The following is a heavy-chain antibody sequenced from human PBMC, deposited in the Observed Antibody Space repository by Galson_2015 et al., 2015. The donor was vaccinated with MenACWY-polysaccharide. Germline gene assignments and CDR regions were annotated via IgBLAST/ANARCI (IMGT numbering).Heavy chain of an antibody. D-gene: IGHD3-16*02. CDR3: ARYRNIDGFDI. J-gene: IGHJ3*02. CDR2: TYYRSKWFN. V-gene: IGHV6-1*01. Sequence: CAISGDSVSSNSVPWTWLRHSPSRGLEWLGRTYYRSKWFNDYAVSLKSRITINSDTSKNQFSLQLSSVTPEDTAVYYCARYRNIDGFDIWGQGTMVTVSS. CDR1: GDSVSSNSVP.